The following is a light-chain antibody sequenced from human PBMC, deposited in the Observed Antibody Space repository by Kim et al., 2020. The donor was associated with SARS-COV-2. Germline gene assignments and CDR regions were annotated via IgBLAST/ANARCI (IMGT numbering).Light chain of an antibody. J-gene: IGLJ3*02. CDR2: QDS. V-gene: IGLV3-1*01. CDR3: QAWDSSTAWV. CDR1: KLGDKY. Sequence: SPGQTAIITCSGDKLGDKYACWYQQKPGQSPVLVIYQDSKRPSGIPERFSGSNSGNTATLTISGTQAMDEADYYCQAWDSSTAWVFGGGTQLTVL.